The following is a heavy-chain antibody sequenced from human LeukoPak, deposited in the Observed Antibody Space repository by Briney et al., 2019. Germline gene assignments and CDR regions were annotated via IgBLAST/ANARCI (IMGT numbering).Heavy chain of an antibody. CDR2: INHDGRET. CDR3: ASEAVAGTGDY. V-gene: IGHV3-7*01. CDR1: GFNFRYFW. J-gene: IGHJ4*02. Sequence: GGSLRLSCLGSGFNFRYFWMGWVRQAPGKGLEWVANINHDGRETYYADSVKGRFTISRDNSKNTLYLQMNSLRAEDTAVYYCASEAVAGTGDYWGQGTLVTVSS. D-gene: IGHD6-19*01.